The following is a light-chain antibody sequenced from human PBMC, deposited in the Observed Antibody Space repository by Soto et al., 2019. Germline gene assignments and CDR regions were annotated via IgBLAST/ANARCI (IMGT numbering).Light chain of an antibody. Sequence: EIVLTQSPGTLSLSPGERATLSCRASQTISSNYLAWYQQIPGQAPRLLIYGTSGRATGIPDRFSGSGSGTDFTLTISRLEPEDFAVYYCQQSYSSPRTFGQGTKVEFK. CDR3: QQSYSSPRT. CDR1: QTISSNY. V-gene: IGKV3-20*01. CDR2: GTS. J-gene: IGKJ1*01.